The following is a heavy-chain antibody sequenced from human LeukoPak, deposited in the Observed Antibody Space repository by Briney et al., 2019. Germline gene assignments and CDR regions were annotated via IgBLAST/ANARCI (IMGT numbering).Heavy chain of an antibody. CDR2: ISGRGGST. CDR1: GFIFSSYA. CDR3: ARGPTVTSNFDY. D-gene: IGHD4-17*01. V-gene: IGHV3-23*01. Sequence: GGSLRLSRAASGFIFSSYAMNWVRQAPGRGLEWVSVISGRGGSTYYADSVKGRFTISRDNSKNTLYLQMNSLRPEDTAVYYCARGPTVTSNFDYWGQGTLVTVSS. J-gene: IGHJ4*02.